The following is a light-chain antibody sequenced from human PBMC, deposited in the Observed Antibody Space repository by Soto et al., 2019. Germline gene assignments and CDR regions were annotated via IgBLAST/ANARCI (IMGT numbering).Light chain of an antibody. V-gene: IGKV3-20*01. CDR3: QQYGGSMT. CDR2: DIS. Sequence: EIVLTQSPGTLSLSPGDTATLSCRANQSLSSNYLAWYQQRPGQAPKLLIYDISSRATGIPDRFSGSGSGTDFTLTITRLDPEDFAVYYCQQYGGSMTFGQGTRLEIE. J-gene: IGKJ5*01. CDR1: QSLSSNY.